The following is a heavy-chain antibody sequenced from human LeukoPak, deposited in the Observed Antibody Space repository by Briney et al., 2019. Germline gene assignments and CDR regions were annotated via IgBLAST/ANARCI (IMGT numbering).Heavy chain of an antibody. D-gene: IGHD6-6*01. CDR2: IYTSGST. CDR1: GGSISSYY. V-gene: IGHV4-4*07. J-gene: IGHJ4*02. CDR3: AREGIAARRRYFDY. Sequence: SENLSRNGTGSGGSISSYYWSWLRQPAGKGLEWIGRIYTSGSTNYNPSLKSRVTMSVDTSKNQFSLKLSSVTAADTAVYYCAREGIAARRRYFDYWGQGTLVTVSS.